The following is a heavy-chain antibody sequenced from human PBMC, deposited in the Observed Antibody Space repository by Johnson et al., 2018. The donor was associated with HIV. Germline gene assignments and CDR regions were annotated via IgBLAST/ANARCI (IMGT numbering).Heavy chain of an antibody. Sequence: EVQLVESGGGLVQPGGSLRLSCAASGFTFNNYAMSWVRQAPGKGLEWVSGISGSGDSTYYADSVNGRFTISIDNSKNTLYLQMNSLRADDTAVYYCARDWEGYAFDIWGQGTMVTVSS. V-gene: IGHV3-23*04. D-gene: IGHD1-26*01. CDR2: ISGSGDST. CDR1: GFTFNNYA. J-gene: IGHJ3*02. CDR3: ARDWEGYAFDI.